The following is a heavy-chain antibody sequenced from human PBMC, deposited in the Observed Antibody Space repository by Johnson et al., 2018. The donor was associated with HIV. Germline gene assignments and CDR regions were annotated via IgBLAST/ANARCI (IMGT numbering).Heavy chain of an antibody. Sequence: QVQLVESGGGVVQPGRSLRLSCVASGFTFRSFGMHWVRQAPGKGLEWVAVISYDGTNKYSADFVKGRFTISRDTSKKSVFLQMNNLRPEDTAVYYCAKETRDSRSAFDVWGQGTLVTVSS. CDR3: AKETRDSRSAFDV. CDR1: GFTFRSFG. J-gene: IGHJ3*01. D-gene: IGHD4-11*01. V-gene: IGHV3-30*18. CDR2: ISYDGTNK.